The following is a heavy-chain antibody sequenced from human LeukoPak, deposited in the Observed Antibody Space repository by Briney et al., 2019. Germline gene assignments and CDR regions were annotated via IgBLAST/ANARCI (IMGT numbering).Heavy chain of an antibody. J-gene: IGHJ5*02. D-gene: IGHD5-12*01. CDR1: GDSVSSNSAA. Sequence: SQTLSLTCAFSGDSVSSNSAAWNWIRQSPSRGLEWLGRTYYRSKWYNDYAVSVKSRITINPDTSKNQFSLQLNSVTPEDTAVYYCARDPSLYSGYVGGWFDPWGQGTLVTVSS. CDR3: ARDPSLYSGYVGGWFDP. V-gene: IGHV6-1*01. CDR2: TYYRSKWYN.